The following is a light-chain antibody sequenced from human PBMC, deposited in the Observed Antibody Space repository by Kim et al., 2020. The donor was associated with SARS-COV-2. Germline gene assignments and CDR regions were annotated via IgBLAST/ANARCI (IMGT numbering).Light chain of an antibody. CDR2: EDN. CDR1: KLGDKY. CDR3: QAWDSSTFYV. V-gene: IGLV3-1*01. J-gene: IGLJ1*01. Sequence: SYELTQPPSVSVSPGQTARITCSGDKLGDKYTCWYQQKPGQSPLLVMYEDNKRPSGFPERFSGSNSGNTATLTISGTQAVDEADYYCQAWDSSTFYVFGTGTKVTVL.